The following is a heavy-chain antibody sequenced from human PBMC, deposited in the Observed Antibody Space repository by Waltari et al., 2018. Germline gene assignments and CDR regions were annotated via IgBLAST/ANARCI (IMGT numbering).Heavy chain of an antibody. V-gene: IGHV3-43D*04. CDR1: GFTFDDYA. J-gene: IGHJ4*02. Sequence: EVQLVESGGGVVQPGGSLRLSCAASGFTFDDYAMHWVRHAPGKALELVSLINWDAVSPFYAASVRGRFTISRDNSKNTLYLQMNSLRPEDTAMYYCAKASRRGVALDDYFDYWGQGTLVTVSS. D-gene: IGHD1-1*01. CDR2: INWDAVSP. CDR3: AKASRRGVALDDYFDY.